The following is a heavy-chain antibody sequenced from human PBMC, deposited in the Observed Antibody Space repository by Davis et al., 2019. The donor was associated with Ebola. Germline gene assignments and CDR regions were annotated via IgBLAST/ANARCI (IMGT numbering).Heavy chain of an antibody. J-gene: IGHJ4*02. V-gene: IGHV4-59*01. Sequence: PSETLSLTCTVSGGSISSYYWSWIRQPPGKGLEWIGNIYYSGSTNYNPSLKSRVTISVDTSKNQFSLNLRSVTAADTAVYYCLRANYFDYWGQGALVTVSS. CDR3: LRANYFDY. CDR1: GGSISSYY. CDR2: IYYSGST.